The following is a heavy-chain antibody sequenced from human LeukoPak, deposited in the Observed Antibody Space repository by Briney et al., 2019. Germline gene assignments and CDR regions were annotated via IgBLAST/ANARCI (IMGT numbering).Heavy chain of an antibody. V-gene: IGHV4-34*01. J-gene: IGHJ6*03. Sequence: PSEILSLTCAVYGGSFSGYYWSWIRQPPGKGLEWIGEINHSGSTNYNPSLKSRVTISVDTSKNQFSLKLSSVTAADTAVYYCARLRRVPAAITRFYYYYYMDVWGKGTTVTVSS. CDR1: GGSFSGYY. D-gene: IGHD2-2*01. CDR2: INHSGST. CDR3: ARLRRVPAAITRFYYYYYMDV.